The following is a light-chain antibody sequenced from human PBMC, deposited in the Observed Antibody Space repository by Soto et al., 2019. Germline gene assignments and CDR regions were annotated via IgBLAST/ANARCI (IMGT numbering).Light chain of an antibody. CDR1: QSISSY. CDR2: AAS. V-gene: IGKV1-39*01. CDR3: QQSYSTPA. Sequence: DIQMTQSPSSLSASVGDRVTITCRASQSISSYLNWYQQKPGKAPKLLIYAASSLQSGVPSRSSGSGSGTDVALTISSLQPEDYATYYCQQSYSTPAFGGGAKVDIK. J-gene: IGKJ4*01.